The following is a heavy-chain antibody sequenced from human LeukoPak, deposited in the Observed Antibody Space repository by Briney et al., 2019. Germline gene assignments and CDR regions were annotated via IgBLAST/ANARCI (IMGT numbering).Heavy chain of an antibody. CDR1: GFTFSSYS. V-gene: IGHV3-21*01. CDR3: ARSRELIFTDAFDI. J-gene: IGHJ3*02. Sequence: GGSLRLSCAASGFTFSSYSMNWVRQAPGKGLEWVSSISSSSSYIYYADSVKGRFTISRDNAKNSLYLQMNSLRAEDTAVYYCARSRELIFTDAFDIWGQGTMVTVSS. CDR2: ISSSSSYI. D-gene: IGHD1-26*01.